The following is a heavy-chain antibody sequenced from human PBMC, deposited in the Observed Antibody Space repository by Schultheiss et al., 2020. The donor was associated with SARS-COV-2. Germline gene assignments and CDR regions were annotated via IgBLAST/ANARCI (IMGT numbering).Heavy chain of an antibody. Sequence: SQTLSLTCTVSGGSISSYYWSWIRQPPGKGLEWIGYIYYSGSTNYNPSLKSRVTISVDTSKNQFSLKLSSVTAADTAVYYCARDKTFDYWGQGTLVTVSS. CDR2: IYYSGST. CDR1: GGSISSYY. CDR3: ARDKTFDY. J-gene: IGHJ4*02. V-gene: IGHV4-59*12.